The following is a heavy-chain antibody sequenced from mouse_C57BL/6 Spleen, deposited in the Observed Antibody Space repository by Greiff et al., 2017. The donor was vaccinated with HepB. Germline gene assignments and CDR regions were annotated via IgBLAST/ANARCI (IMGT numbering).Heavy chain of an antibody. V-gene: IGHV1-52*01. Sequence: QVQLQQPGAELVRPGSSVKLSCKASGYTFTSYWMHWVKQRPIQGLEWIGNIDPSDSETHYNQKFKDKATLTVDKSSSTAYMQLSSLTSEDSAVYYCARKSASYPDDFDYWGQGTTLTVSS. CDR3: ARKSASYPDDFDY. D-gene: IGHD3-2*02. J-gene: IGHJ2*01. CDR1: GYTFTSYW. CDR2: IDPSDSET.